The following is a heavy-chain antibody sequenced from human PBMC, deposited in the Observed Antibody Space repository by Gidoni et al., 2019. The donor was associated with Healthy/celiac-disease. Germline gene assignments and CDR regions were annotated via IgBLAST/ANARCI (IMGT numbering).Heavy chain of an antibody. V-gene: IGHV4-34*01. D-gene: IGHD2-15*01. Sequence: QVQLQQWGAGLLKPSETLSLTCAVYGGSFSGYYWSWLRQPPGKGLEWIGEINHSGSTNYNPSLKSRVTISVDTSKNQFSLKLSSVTAADTAVYYCARDYCSGGSCLYYFDYWGQGTLVTVSS. CDR2: INHSGST. CDR3: ARDYCSGGSCLYYFDY. CDR1: GGSFSGYY. J-gene: IGHJ4*02.